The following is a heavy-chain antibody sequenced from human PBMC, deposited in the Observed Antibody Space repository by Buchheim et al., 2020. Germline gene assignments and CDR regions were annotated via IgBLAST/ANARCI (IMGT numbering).Heavy chain of an antibody. CDR3: ARVWPHILAPPEGSD. Sequence: EVQLVESGGDSVQPGGSLRLSCAASGFTFSNYEMNWVRQAPGKGLEWVSYISSSGSIIHYADSIKGRFSISRDNDKDSLYLQMNSLRAEDTAVYYCARVWPHILAPPEGSDWGQGTL. V-gene: IGHV3-48*03. CDR2: ISSSGSII. CDR1: GFTFSNYE. J-gene: IGHJ4*02. D-gene: IGHD2-21*01.